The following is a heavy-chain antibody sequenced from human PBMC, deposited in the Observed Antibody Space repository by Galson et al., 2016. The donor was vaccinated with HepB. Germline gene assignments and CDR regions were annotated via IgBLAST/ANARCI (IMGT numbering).Heavy chain of an antibody. Sequence: SVKVSCKVSGHSLSQLSMHWVRQVPGKGLEWMGGFDPEAGETIYPHKFQGRVTMTEEISTDTAYMELGSLKFEDTAVYYCAVSPLCGGSTCRLFDYWGQGTLVTVSS. CDR2: FDPEAGET. J-gene: IGHJ4*02. D-gene: IGHD6-25*01. CDR1: GHSLSQLS. CDR3: AVSPLCGGSTCRLFDY. V-gene: IGHV1-24*01.